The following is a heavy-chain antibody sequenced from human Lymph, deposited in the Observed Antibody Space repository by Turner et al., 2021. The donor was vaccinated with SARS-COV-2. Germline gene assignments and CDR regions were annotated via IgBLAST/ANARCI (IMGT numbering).Heavy chain of an antibody. V-gene: IGHV4-39*01. CDR3: ARLVRRAEYYFDY. Sequence: QLQLQESGPGRGKPSETLSLTCTVSGGSISSSSHYWGWIRRPPGRGLGWIGHIYYSGSNYYNPSLKSRVTISVDTSKTQFSLKLSSVTAADTAVYYCARLVRRAEYYFDYWGQGTLVTVSS. CDR1: GGSISSSSHY. J-gene: IGHJ4*02. CDR2: IYYSGSN. D-gene: IGHD3-10*01.